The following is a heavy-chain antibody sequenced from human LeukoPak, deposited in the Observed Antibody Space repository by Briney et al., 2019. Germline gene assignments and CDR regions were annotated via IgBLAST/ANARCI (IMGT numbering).Heavy chain of an antibody. CDR3: ARHKDYYYSYMDV. J-gene: IGHJ6*03. CDR1: GDSISTSSYY. CDR2: IYYSGST. Sequence: SETLSLTCSVSGDSISTSSYYWGWIRQPPGKGLEWIGTIYYSGSTYYNPSLTSRVAISVDTSKNQFSLKLSSVTAADTAVYYCARHKDYYYSYMDVWGKGTTVTISS. V-gene: IGHV4-39*01.